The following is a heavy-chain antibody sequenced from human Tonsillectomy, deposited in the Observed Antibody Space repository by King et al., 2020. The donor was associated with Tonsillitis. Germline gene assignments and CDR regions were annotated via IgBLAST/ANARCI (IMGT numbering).Heavy chain of an antibody. J-gene: IGHJ4*02. Sequence: VQLVESGGGLVQPGGSLRVSCAASGFTFSSYAMSWVRQAPGKGLEWASLISGGGGSTYYADSVKGRFTISRDNSKNTLYLQMNSLRVEDTAVYYCAKDPTYYKTTYYFDYWGQGTLVTVSS. CDR3: AKDPTYYKTTYYFDY. CDR1: GFTFSSYA. V-gene: IGHV3-23*04. D-gene: IGHD3-10*01. CDR2: ISGGGGST.